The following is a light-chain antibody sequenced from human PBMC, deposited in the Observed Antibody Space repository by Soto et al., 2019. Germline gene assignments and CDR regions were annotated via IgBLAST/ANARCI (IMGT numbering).Light chain of an antibody. CDR1: NIKSKS. V-gene: IGLV3-21*02. CDR3: QVWDTGNDHVV. CDR2: DDS. J-gene: IGLJ2*01. Sequence: SYELTQPPSVSVAPGQTAGITCGGNNIKSKSVHWYQQRPGQAPVLVVHDDSDRPSGIPERFSGSNSENTATLIITRVEAVDEADYYCQVWDTGNDHVVFGGGTKLTVL.